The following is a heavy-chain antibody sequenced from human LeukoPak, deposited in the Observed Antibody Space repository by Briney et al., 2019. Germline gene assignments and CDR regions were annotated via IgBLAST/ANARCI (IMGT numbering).Heavy chain of an antibody. Sequence: GGSLRLSCAASGFTFDDYGMSWVRQAPGEGLEWVSGINWNGGSTGYADSVKGRFTISRDNAKNSLYLQMNSLRAEDTALYYCARDGRGSYYDYYYYMDVWGKGTTVTVSS. CDR2: INWNGGST. D-gene: IGHD1-26*01. J-gene: IGHJ6*03. CDR3: ARDGRGSYYDYYYYMDV. V-gene: IGHV3-20*04. CDR1: GFTFDDYG.